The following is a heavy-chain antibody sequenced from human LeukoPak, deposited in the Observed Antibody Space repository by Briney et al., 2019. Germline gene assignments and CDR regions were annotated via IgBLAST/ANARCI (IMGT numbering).Heavy chain of an antibody. CDR3: AKDPDYYGSESYLNY. D-gene: IGHD3-10*01. CDR2: ISGSAGST. Sequence: GGSLRLSCAASGFTFSSYAMSWVRQAPGRGLEWISTISGSAGSTHYADSVKGRFTISRDNSKNTLYLQMNGLRAEDTAVYYCAKDPDYYGSESYLNYWGQGTLVTVSS. J-gene: IGHJ4*02. CDR1: GFTFSSYA. V-gene: IGHV3-23*01.